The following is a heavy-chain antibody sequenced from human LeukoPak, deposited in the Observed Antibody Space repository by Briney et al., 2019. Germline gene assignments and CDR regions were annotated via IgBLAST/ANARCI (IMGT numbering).Heavy chain of an antibody. CDR1: GGTFSSYA. CDR2: IIPIFGTA. CDR3: ARSRDGYNWDAFDI. D-gene: IGHD5-24*01. Sequence: ASVKVPCKASGGTFSSYAISWVRQAPGQGLEWMGGIIPIFGTANYAQKFQGRVTITADESTSTAYMELSSLRSEDTAVYYCARSRDGYNWDAFDIWGQGTMVTVSS. V-gene: IGHV1-69*13. J-gene: IGHJ3*02.